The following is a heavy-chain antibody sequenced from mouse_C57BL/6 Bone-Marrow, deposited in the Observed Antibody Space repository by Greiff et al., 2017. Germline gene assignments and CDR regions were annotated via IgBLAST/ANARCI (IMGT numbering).Heavy chain of an antibody. Sequence: QVQLQQSGAELVKPGASVKISCKASGYAFSSYWMNWVKQRPGKGLEWIGQIYPGDGDTNYNGKFKGKATLTADKSSSTAYMQLSSLTSEVSAVYVWARNPSSSYWYFDVWGTGTTVTVSS. V-gene: IGHV1-80*01. CDR2: IYPGDGDT. J-gene: IGHJ1*03. D-gene: IGHD1-1*01. CDR1: GYAFSSYW. CDR3: ARNPSSSYWYFDV.